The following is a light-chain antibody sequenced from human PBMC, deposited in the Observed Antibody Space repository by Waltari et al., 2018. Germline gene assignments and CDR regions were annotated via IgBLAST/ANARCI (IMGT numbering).Light chain of an antibody. CDR1: QSVLSRSNDKKY. Sequence: DIVLTQSPDSLAVSLGESATINCKSSQSVLSRSNDKKYLGWYQQKPGPPPKLVITWSSIRVAGVPDRFSGSRYGKDFTLTISILQAEDVAVYFCKQCYTCPDTFGQGTKLEIK. J-gene: IGKJ2*01. CDR3: KQCYTCPDT. CDR2: WSS. V-gene: IGKV4-1*01.